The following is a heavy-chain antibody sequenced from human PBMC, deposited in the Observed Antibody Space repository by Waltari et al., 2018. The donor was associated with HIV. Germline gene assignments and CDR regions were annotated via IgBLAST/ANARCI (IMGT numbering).Heavy chain of an antibody. CDR2: ISYDGSST. V-gene: IGHV3-30*18. D-gene: IGHD1-26*01. CDR3: VKDVGATYFDY. J-gene: IGHJ4*02. Sequence: QVQLVESGGGVVQPGRSLRLSCAASGFTFSNYFMHWVPLAPGKGPEWLTFISYDGSSTYYADSVKGRFTISRDNSKNTLYLQMNSLRPEDTAVYYCVKDVGATYFDYWGQGTLVTVSS. CDR1: GFTFSNYF.